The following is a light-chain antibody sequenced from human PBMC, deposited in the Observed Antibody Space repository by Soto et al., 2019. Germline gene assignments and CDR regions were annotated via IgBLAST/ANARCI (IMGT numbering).Light chain of an antibody. Sequence: EIAMTQSPATLSVSLGERATLSCSASQYMSTNLAWYQQRPGQSPSLLIDGASTRATGVPARFSGSGSGTDFLISISGVQYEDSSVYSYQEYNHWYAITCGQTPLMEIK. CDR1: QYMSTN. CDR3: QEYNHWYAIT. V-gene: IGKV3-15*01. J-gene: IGKJ5*01. CDR2: GAS.